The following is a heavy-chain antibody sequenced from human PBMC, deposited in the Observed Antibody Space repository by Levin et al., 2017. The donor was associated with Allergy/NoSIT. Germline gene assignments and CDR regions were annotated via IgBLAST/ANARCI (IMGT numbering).Heavy chain of an antibody. CDR3: ARAGGVSHRGRYYSYGMDV. D-gene: IGHD3-16*01. CDR2: TYYRSKWYN. V-gene: IGHV6-1*01. Sequence: SQTLSLTCAISGDRVSSNSAAWNWIRQSPSRGLEWLGRTYYRSKWYNDYAVSVKSRITINPDTSKNQFSLQLNSLTPEDTAVYYCARAGGVSHRGRYYSYGMDVWGQGTTVTVSS. CDR1: GDRVSSNSAA. J-gene: IGHJ6*02.